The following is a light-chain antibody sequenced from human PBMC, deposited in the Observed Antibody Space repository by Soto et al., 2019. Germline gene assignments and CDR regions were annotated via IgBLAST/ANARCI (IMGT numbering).Light chain of an antibody. Sequence: EIVLTQSPDTLSLSPGERATLSCRASQSVSSSYLAWYQQKPGQAPRLLSYGASSRATGIPDRFSGSGSGTDFTLTISRLEPEDFAVYYCQQYGTSRTFGQGTKVDI. J-gene: IGKJ1*01. CDR1: QSVSSSY. V-gene: IGKV3-20*01. CDR2: GAS. CDR3: QQYGTSRT.